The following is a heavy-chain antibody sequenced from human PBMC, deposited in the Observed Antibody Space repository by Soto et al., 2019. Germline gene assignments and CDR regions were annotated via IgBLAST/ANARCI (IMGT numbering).Heavy chain of an antibody. CDR1: GFTFDDYA. CDR3: AKDMRRRAIWLYGMDV. J-gene: IGHJ6*02. CDR2: ISWNSGSI. V-gene: IGHV3-9*01. Sequence: EVQLVESGGGLVQPGRSLRLSCAASGFTFDDYAMHWVRQAPGKGLEWVSGISWNSGSIGYADSVKGRFTISRDNAKNSLYLQMNSLRAENTALYYCAKDMRRRAIWLYGMDVWGQGTTVTVSS. D-gene: IGHD5-18*01.